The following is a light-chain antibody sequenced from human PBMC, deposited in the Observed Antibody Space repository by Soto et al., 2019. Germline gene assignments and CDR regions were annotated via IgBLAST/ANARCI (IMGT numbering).Light chain of an antibody. Sequence: DIQMTQSPSILSASVGDRVTITCRASQSISSWLAWYQQKPGKAPNLLIHKASHLESGVPSRFSGSGSGTEFTLTISNLQPDDFATYFCQQYHNYPRTFGQGTKV. CDR3: QQYHNYPRT. CDR2: KAS. CDR1: QSISSW. V-gene: IGKV1-5*03. J-gene: IGKJ1*01.